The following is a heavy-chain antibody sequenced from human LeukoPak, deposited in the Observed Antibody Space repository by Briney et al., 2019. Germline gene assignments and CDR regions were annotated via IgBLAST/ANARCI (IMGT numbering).Heavy chain of an antibody. V-gene: IGHV3-11*05. Sequence: GGSLRLSCAASGFTLSDYYMSWIRQAPGKGLEWVSYISSSSSYANYADSVKGRFTISRDNAKNSLYLQMNSLRAEDTAVYYCARDRLIYYDSSGFEYFQHWGQGTLVTVSS. CDR2: ISSSSSYA. J-gene: IGHJ1*01. D-gene: IGHD3-22*01. CDR3: ARDRLIYYDSSGFEYFQH. CDR1: GFTLSDYY.